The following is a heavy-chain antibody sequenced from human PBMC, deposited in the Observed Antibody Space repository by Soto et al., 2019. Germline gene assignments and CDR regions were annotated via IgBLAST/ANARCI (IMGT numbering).Heavy chain of an antibody. J-gene: IGHJ6*02. Sequence: QVQLVQSGAEVKKPGASVKVSCKASGYTFTSYGFSWVRQAPGQGLEWMGWISAYNGNTNYAQKLQRRLTITTDTSTSTAYMELRSLRSNDTAVYYCPSFREGYSYGWSYYYGMDVWGQGTTVTVSS. CDR1: GYTFTSYG. CDR2: ISAYNGNT. V-gene: IGHV1-18*01. CDR3: PSFREGYSYGWSYYYGMDV. D-gene: IGHD5-18*01.